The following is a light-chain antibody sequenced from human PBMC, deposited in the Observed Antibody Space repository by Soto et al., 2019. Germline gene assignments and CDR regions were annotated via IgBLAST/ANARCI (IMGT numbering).Light chain of an antibody. CDR2: AVS. J-gene: IGKJ1*01. V-gene: IGKV3-15*01. CDR1: QSVSNN. CDR3: QQYNNWPPTWT. Sequence: EILMTQSPATLSVSPVERATLSCMASQSVSNNLAWYQQKPGQAPRLLIYAVSSRPAGIPARFSGSGSGTEFTLTINSLQSEDFAVYYCQQYNNWPPTWTFGQGTKVDIK.